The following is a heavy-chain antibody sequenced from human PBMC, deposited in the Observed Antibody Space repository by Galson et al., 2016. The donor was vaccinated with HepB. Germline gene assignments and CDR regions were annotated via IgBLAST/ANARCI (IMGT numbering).Heavy chain of an antibody. J-gene: IGHJ4*02. D-gene: IGHD3-10*01. CDR3: ATSRPWFGEWHFDS. V-gene: IGHV1-3*04. CDR1: EYTFRNSA. Sequence: SVKVSCKASEYTFRNSAVHWVRQAPGQGLEWVGWINTGNGKAKSSQKFQDRVDISRDASATSASMELRSLISEDTAVYYCATSRPWFGEWHFDSWGQGTLVIVSS. CDR2: INTGNGKA.